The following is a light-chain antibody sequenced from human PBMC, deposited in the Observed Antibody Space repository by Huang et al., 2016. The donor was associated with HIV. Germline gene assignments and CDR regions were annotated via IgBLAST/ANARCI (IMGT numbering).Light chain of an antibody. J-gene: IGKJ5*01. CDR3: QQRVNSIT. V-gene: IGKV3-11*01. CDR2: DAS. Sequence: EIVLTQSPATLSLSPGERATLSCRASQRITSYLPWYQQKPGQPPRLLIYDASNRATGIPARFSGSGSGTDVTLTISPLEPEDFAVYYWQQRVNSITFGQGTRLEIK. CDR1: QRITSY.